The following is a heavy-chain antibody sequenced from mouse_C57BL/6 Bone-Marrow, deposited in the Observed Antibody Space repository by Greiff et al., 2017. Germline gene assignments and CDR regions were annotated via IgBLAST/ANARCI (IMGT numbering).Heavy chain of an antibody. D-gene: IGHD1-1*01. Sequence: EVKLQESRPVLVKPGASVKMSCKASGYTFTDYYMNWVKQSHGKSLEWIGVINPYNGGTSYNQTFKGKATLTVDKSSSTDYMELNSLKSEDSAVYYCAKPYYDGSGYFDVWGTGTTVTASS. CDR1: GYTFTDYY. CDR3: AKPYYDGSGYFDV. CDR2: INPYNGGT. J-gene: IGHJ1*03. V-gene: IGHV1-19*01.